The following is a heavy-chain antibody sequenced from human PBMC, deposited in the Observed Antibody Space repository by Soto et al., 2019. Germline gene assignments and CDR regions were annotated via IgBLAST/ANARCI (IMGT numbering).Heavy chain of an antibody. J-gene: IGHJ5*02. CDR1: GGSFSGYY. D-gene: IGHD1-7*01. Sequence: KTSETLSLTCAVYGGSFSGYYWIWIRQPPGKGLEWIVEINHSGSTNYNPSLKSRVTISVDTSKNQFSLKLSSVTAADTAVYYCARGCRYNWNSYNWFDPWGQGTLVTVSS. CDR3: ARGCRYNWNSYNWFDP. CDR2: INHSGST. V-gene: IGHV4-34*01.